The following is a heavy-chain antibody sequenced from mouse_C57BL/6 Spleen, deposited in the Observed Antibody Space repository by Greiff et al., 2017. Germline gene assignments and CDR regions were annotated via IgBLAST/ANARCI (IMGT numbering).Heavy chain of an antibody. CDR3: ASICYYGSGLAY. D-gene: IGHD1-1*01. V-gene: IGHV1-19*01. CDR2: INPYNGGT. CDR1: GYTFTDYY. Sequence: EVQLQQSGPVLVKPGASVKMSCKASGYTFTDYYMNWVKQSHGKSLEWIGVINPYNGGTSYNQKFKGKATLTVDKSSSTAYMELNSLTSEDSAVYYCASICYYGSGLAYWGQGTLVTVSA. J-gene: IGHJ3*01.